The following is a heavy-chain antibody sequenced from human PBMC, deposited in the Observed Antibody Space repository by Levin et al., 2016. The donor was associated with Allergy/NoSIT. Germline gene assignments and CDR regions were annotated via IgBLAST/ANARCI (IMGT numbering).Heavy chain of an antibody. Sequence: SVKVSCKASGGTFSSYAISWVRQAPGQGLEWMGGIIPIFGTANYAQKFQGRVTITADESTSTAYMELSSLRSEDTAVYYCARGSRRIAAAGTLEGRKENWFDPWGQGTLVTVSS. CDR3: ARGSRRIAAAGTLEGRKENWFDP. J-gene: IGHJ5*02. V-gene: IGHV1-69*13. D-gene: IGHD6-13*01. CDR2: IIPIFGTA. CDR1: GGTFSSYA.